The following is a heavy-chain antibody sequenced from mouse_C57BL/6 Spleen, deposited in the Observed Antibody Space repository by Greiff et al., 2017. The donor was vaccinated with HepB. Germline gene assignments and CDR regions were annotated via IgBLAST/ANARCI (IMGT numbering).Heavy chain of an antibody. CDR2: IYPGDGDT. V-gene: IGHV1-82*01. CDR1: GYAFSSSW. D-gene: IGHD2-4*01. CDR3: KKEDYDYDYYAMDY. J-gene: IGHJ4*01. Sequence: QVQLQQSGPELVKPGASVKISCKASGYAFSSSWMNWVKQRPGKGLEWIGRIYPGDGDTNYNGKFKGKATLTADKSSSTAYMQLSSLTSEDSAVYFCKKEDYDYDYYAMDYWGQGTSVTVSS.